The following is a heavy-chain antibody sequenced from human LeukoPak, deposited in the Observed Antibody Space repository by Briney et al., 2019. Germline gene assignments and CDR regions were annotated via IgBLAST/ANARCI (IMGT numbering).Heavy chain of an antibody. CDR2: IYYSGST. CDR3: AREATYYYGLNPDY. Sequence: SETLSLTCTVSGGSISSSSYYWGWIRQPPGKGLEWIGSIYYSGSTYYNPSLKSRVTISVDTSKNQFSLKLSSVTAADTAVYYCAREATYYYGLNPDYWGQGTLVTVSS. D-gene: IGHD3-10*01. CDR1: GGSISSSSYY. V-gene: IGHV4-39*07. J-gene: IGHJ4*02.